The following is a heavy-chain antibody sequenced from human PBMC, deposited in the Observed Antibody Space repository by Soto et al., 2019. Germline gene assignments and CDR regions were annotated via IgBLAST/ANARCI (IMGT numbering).Heavy chain of an antibody. CDR3: ARESSSPGGMDV. CDR1: GGSISSYY. D-gene: IGHD6-6*01. CDR2: IYYSGST. Sequence: PSETLSLTCTVSGGSISSYYWSWIRQPPGKGLEWIGYIYYSGSTNYNPPLKSRVTISVDTSKNQFSLKLSSVTAADTAVYYCARESSSPGGMDVWGQGTTVTVSS. J-gene: IGHJ6*02. V-gene: IGHV4-59*01.